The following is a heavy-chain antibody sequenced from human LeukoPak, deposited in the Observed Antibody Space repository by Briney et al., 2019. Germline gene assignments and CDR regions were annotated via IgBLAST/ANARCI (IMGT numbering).Heavy chain of an antibody. CDR2: INSDGSST. V-gene: IGHV3-74*01. Sequence: GGSLRLSCAASGFTFSSYWMHWVRQAPGKGLVWVSRINSDGSSTSYADSVKGRFTISRDNAKNTLYLQMNSLRAEDTAVYYCASWSHCDFWSGHLLLWGQGTLVTASS. CDR3: ASWSHCDFWSGHLLL. D-gene: IGHD3-3*01. J-gene: IGHJ4*02. CDR1: GFTFSSYW.